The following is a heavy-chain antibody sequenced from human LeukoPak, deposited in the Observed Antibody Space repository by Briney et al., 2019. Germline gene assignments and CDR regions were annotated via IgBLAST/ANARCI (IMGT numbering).Heavy chain of an antibody. CDR1: GYXFTGYY. CDR2: INPNSGGT. J-gene: IGHJ4*02. CDR3: ARGTMVRGISDVFRGF. Sequence: ASVKVSCKASGYXFTGYYMHWVRQAPGQGLEWMGWINPNSGGTNYAQKFQGRVTMTRDTSISTAYMELSRLRSDDTAVYYCARGTMVRGISDVFRGFWGQGTLVTVSS. D-gene: IGHD3-10*01. V-gene: IGHV1-2*02.